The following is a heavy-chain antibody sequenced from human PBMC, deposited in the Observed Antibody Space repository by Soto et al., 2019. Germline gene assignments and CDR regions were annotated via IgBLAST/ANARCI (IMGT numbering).Heavy chain of an antibody. CDR1: GLTFDDYA. D-gene: IGHD3-3*01. CDR2: ISWNSGNI. J-gene: IGHJ6*02. V-gene: IGHV3-9*01. Sequence: EVQLVESGGGLVQPGRSLRLSCAASGLTFDDYAMHWVRQAPGKGLEWVSGISWNSGNIVYADSVKGRFTISRDNAKNSLYLQMNSLRAEDTALYYCAKERDTIFGVYGIDVWGQGTTVTVSS. CDR3: AKERDTIFGVYGIDV.